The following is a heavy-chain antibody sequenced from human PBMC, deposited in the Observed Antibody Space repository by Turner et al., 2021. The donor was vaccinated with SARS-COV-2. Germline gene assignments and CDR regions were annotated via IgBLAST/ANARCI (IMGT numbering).Heavy chain of an antibody. CDR2: ISYDGSNK. J-gene: IGHJ6*02. D-gene: IGHD2-21*02. CDR3: ARDHWGYVVVVTANHYYYGMDV. CDR1: GFTFSSYA. Sequence: SGFTFSSYAMNWVRQAPGKGLEWVAVISYDGSNKYYADSVKGRFTISRDNSKNTLYLQMNSLRAEDTAVYYCARDHWGYVVVVTANHYYYGMDVWGQGTTVTVSS. V-gene: IGHV3-30-3*01.